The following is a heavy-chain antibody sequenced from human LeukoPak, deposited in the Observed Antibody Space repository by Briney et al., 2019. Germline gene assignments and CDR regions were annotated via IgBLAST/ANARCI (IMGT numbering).Heavy chain of an antibody. J-gene: IGHJ4*02. V-gene: IGHV3-7*04. Sequence: PGESLKISCAASGFTFSNHWLSWVRQAPGKGLEWVANIKQDGSEEYYVDSVKGRFTISRDDAKNSLYLQMNSLRAEDTAAYYCARDRPYYYFDYWGQGTLVTVSS. CDR1: GFTFSNHW. D-gene: IGHD2-21*01. CDR2: IKQDGSEE. CDR3: ARDRPYYYFDY.